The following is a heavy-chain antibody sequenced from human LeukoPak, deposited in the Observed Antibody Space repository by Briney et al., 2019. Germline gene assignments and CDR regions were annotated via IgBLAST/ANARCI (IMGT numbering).Heavy chain of an antibody. CDR2: MFSSGG. CDR3: ARGGDGYSHYYYYGMDV. J-gene: IGHJ6*02. Sequence: GGSLRFSCGASGFTFSSYAMNWVRQAPGKGLEWVSGMFSSGGSYADSVKGRFTISRDNSQNTLYLQMNNLGAEDTAVYYCARGGDGYSHYYYYGMDVWGQGTAVTVSS. V-gene: IGHV3-23*05. D-gene: IGHD5-24*01. CDR1: GFTFSSYA.